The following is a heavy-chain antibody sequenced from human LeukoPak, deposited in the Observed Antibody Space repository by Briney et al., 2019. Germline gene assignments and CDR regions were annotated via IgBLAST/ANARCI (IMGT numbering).Heavy chain of an antibody. CDR1: GFSFSDHY. Sequence: PGGSLRLSCAASGFSFSDHYMDWARQTPGKGLEWVGRSRNKVNSYTTEYAASVKGRFIISRDDSKNSLFLQMNSLKTDDTAVYYCTRASLSGSYFFYWGQGALVTVSS. J-gene: IGHJ4*02. CDR3: TRASLSGSYFFY. V-gene: IGHV3-72*01. CDR2: SRNKVNSYTT. D-gene: IGHD1-26*01.